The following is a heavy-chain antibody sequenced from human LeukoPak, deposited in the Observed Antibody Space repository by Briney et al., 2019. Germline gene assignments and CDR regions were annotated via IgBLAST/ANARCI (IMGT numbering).Heavy chain of an antibody. V-gene: IGHV4-61*01. CDR1: SGSVSSGSYY. CDR3: ARHGPIYGDLDY. CDR2: IYYSGCT. D-gene: IGHD4-17*01. J-gene: IGHJ4*02. Sequence: SETLSLTCTVSSGSVSSGSYYWSWIRQSPGKGLEWIGNIYYSGCTNYNPSLKSRVTISVDTSKNQFSLKLSSVTAADTAVYYCARHGPIYGDLDYWGQGTLVTVSS.